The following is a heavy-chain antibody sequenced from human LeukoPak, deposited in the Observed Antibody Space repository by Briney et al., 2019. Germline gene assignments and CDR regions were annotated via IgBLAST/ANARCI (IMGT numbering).Heavy chain of an antibody. D-gene: IGHD2-21*02. CDR1: GYTFTSYG. Sequence: GASVKVSCKASGYTFTSYGISWVRQAPGQGLEWMGWISAYNGNTNYAQKLQGRVTMTTDTSTSTAYMELRSLRPDDTAVYYCARDQRAYCGGDCPSDYWGQGTLVTVSS. CDR2: ISAYNGNT. CDR3: ARDQRAYCGGDCPSDY. J-gene: IGHJ4*02. V-gene: IGHV1-18*01.